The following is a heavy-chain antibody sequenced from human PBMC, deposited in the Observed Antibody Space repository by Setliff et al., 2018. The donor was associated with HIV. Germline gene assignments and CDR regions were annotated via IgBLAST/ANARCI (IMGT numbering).Heavy chain of an antibody. CDR1: GYTFSSFA. CDR2: ISGYNGHT. Sequence: ASVKVSCKASGYTFSSFAMSWVRQAPGQGLEWVAWISGYNGHTNYAQRFQGRVTVTTDTSMSTAYMELRSLRSDDTAVYFCARVGPFEFDSSGYAEFWGQGTPVTVSS. CDR3: ARVGPFEFDSSGYAEF. J-gene: IGHJ4*02. V-gene: IGHV1-18*01. D-gene: IGHD3-22*01.